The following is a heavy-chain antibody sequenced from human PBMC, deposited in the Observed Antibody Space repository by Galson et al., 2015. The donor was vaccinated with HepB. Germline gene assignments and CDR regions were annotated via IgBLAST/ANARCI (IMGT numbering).Heavy chain of an antibody. D-gene: IGHD3-10*01. Sequence: SLRLSCAASGFTFSSYGMHWVRQSPGKGLEWVADIWYDGSKTYYGDSVKGRFTISRDSSKNTLYLQMNSLRAEDTAVYHCAGDGMRDRLGGYYMDVWGKGTTVTVSS. J-gene: IGHJ6*03. CDR2: IWYDGSKT. CDR3: AGDGMRDRLGGYYMDV. CDR1: GFTFSSYG. V-gene: IGHV3-33*01.